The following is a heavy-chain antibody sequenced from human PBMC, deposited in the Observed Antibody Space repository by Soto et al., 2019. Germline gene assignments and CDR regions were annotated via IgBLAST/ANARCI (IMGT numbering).Heavy chain of an antibody. CDR2: INHSGST. D-gene: IGHD6-19*01. Sequence: QVQLQQWGAGLLKPSETLSLTCAVYGGSFSGYYWSCIRQPPGKGLEWIGEINHSGSTNYSPSLKSRVTRSVDTSKNQFSLKLNSVTAADTAVYYCARDGTAVAEKFDSWSQGTLVTVSS. J-gene: IGHJ4*02. CDR3: ARDGTAVAEKFDS. CDR1: GGSFSGYY. V-gene: IGHV4-34*01.